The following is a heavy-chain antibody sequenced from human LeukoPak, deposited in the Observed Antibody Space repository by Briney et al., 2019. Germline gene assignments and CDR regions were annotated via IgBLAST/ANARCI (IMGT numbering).Heavy chain of an antibody. CDR2: ISSSSSYT. V-gene: IGHV3-11*06. Sequence: GGSLRLSCAASGFTFSDYYMSWIRQAPGQGLGWVSYISSSSSYTNYADSVKDRCTISRDNAKNSRYLQMNSLRAEDTAVYYCARVKGPKRSAGDYWGQGTLVTVSS. CDR3: ARVKGPKRSAGDY. J-gene: IGHJ4*02. CDR1: GFTFSDYY. D-gene: IGHD6-19*01.